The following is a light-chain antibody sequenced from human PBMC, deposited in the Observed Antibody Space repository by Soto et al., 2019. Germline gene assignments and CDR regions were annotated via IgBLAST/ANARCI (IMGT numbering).Light chain of an antibody. CDR3: FSYTSSTMYV. CDR1: SSAIGVYKY. Sequence: QSALTQPASVSGSPGQSITISRTGSSSAIGVYKYVSWYQHHPGKAPQLIIFDVINRPSGVSNRFSVSKSGNTASLTIFGFQSEDGSDYYCFSYTSSTMYVCGTGIKLTVL. V-gene: IGLV2-14*03. J-gene: IGLJ1*01. CDR2: DVI.